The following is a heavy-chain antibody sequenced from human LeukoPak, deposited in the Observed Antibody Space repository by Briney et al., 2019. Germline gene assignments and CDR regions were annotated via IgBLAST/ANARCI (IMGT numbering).Heavy chain of an antibody. V-gene: IGHV4-61*02. CDR3: ARVGYCSSTSCSAAAFDI. CDR2: IYNAGST. Sequence: SQTLSLTCTVSGGSISSGGYFWSWIRQPVGKGLEWIGRIYNAGSTNYNPSPQSRVTISLDTSKNQFSLRLSFVTAADTAVYYCARVGYCSSTSCSAAAFDIWGQGTMVTVSS. CDR1: GGSISSGGYF. D-gene: IGHD2-2*01. J-gene: IGHJ3*02.